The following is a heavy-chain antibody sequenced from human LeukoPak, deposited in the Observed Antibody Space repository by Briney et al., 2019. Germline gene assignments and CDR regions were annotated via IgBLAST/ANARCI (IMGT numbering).Heavy chain of an antibody. CDR3: ARERAGPYPNWFDP. CDR2: IYYSGST. Sequence: KPSETLSLTCAVSGGSISSGGYYWSWIRQPPGKGLEWIGYIYYSGSTNYNPSLKSRVTISVDTSKNQFSLKLSSVTAADTAVYYCARERAGPYPNWFDPWGQGTLVTVSS. CDR1: GGSISSGGYY. V-gene: IGHV4-61*08. J-gene: IGHJ5*02. D-gene: IGHD2-21*01.